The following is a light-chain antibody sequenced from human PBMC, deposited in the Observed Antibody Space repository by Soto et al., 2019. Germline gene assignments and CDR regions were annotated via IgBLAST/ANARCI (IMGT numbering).Light chain of an antibody. CDR1: QDITNY. J-gene: IGKJ4*01. Sequence: DTQMTQSPSSLSASVGDRVTITCQASQDITNYLNWYQQKPGKAPKLLIQDASNLETGVPSRFSGSGSGTDFTFTISSLQPEDIATYYCQQYDSLPLTFGGGTKVEIK. CDR3: QQYDSLPLT. V-gene: IGKV1-33*01. CDR2: DAS.